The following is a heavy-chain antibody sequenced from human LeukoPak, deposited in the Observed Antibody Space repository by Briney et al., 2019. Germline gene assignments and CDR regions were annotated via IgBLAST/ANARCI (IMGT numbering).Heavy chain of an antibody. V-gene: IGHV4-34*01. Sequence: SETLSLTCAVYGGSFSGYYLSWIRQPPGKGLEWIGEITHSGSTYYNPSLKSRVTISVDTAKNQFSLKLSSVTAADTAVYYCASTYCGGDCYFLVSAVAAFDIWGQGTMVTVSS. CDR1: GGSFSGYY. CDR3: ASTYCGGDCYFLVSAVAAFDI. J-gene: IGHJ3*02. D-gene: IGHD2-21*02. CDR2: ITHSGST.